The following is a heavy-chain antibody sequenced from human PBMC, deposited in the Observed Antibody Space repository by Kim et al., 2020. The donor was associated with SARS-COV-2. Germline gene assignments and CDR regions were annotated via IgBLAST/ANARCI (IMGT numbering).Heavy chain of an antibody. D-gene: IGHD3-9*01. V-gene: IGHV4-39*01. Sequence: SETLSLTCTVSGGSISSSSYYWGWIRQPPGKGLEWIGSIYYSGSTYYNPSLKSRVTISVDTSKNQFSVKLSSVTAADTAVYYCARRRLPNYDILTGPYEIFDYWGQGTLVTVSS. CDR3: ARRRLPNYDILTGPYEIFDY. CDR2: IYYSGST. J-gene: IGHJ4*02. CDR1: GGSISSSSYY.